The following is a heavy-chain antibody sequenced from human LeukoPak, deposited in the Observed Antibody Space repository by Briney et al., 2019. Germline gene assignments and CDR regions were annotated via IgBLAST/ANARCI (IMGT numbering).Heavy chain of an antibody. D-gene: IGHD6-6*01. CDR1: GFTFSSYS. J-gene: IGHJ4*02. V-gene: IGHV3-21*01. CDR2: ISSSSSSI. Sequence: TGGSLRLSCAASGFTFSSYSMNWVRQAPGKGLGWVSSISSSSSSIYYAYSVKGRFTTSRDNAKNSLYLQMNSLRAEDTAVYYCASPLYSSSSVWGQGTLVTVSS. CDR3: ASPLYSSSSV.